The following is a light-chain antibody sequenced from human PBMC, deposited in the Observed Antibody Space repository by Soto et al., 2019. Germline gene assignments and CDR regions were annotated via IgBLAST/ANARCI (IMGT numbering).Light chain of an antibody. CDR3: SSYAGSNLV. Sequence: QSALTQPPSASGSPGQSVTISCTGTSSDVGGYNYVSWYQQHPGKAPKVMIYEVSKRPSGVPDRFSGSKSGNTASLTGSGLQAEDEADYYCSSYAGSNLVFGGGTKVTVL. V-gene: IGLV2-8*01. J-gene: IGLJ2*01. CDR2: EVS. CDR1: SSDVGGYNY.